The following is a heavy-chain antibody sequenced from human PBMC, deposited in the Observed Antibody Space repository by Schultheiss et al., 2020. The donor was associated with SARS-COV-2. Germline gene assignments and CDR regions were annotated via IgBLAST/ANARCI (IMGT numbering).Heavy chain of an antibody. CDR2: IHYSGNT. D-gene: IGHD3/OR15-3a*01. Sequence: SETLSLTCAVSGYSISSGYYWGWIRQPPGKGLEWIGFIHYSGNTNYNPSLKSRVTMSVDMSRNQFSLRLSSVTAADTAIYYCARDQWTGSFDAWGQGTMVTVSS. J-gene: IGHJ3*01. CDR3: ARDQWTGSFDA. V-gene: IGHV4-28*03. CDR1: GYSISSGYY.